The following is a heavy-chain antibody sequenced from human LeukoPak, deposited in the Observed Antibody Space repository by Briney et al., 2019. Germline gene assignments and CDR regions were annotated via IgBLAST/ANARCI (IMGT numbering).Heavy chain of an antibody. CDR1: GYTFSNYG. CDR3: ARFGRLKDHYYGSGTYYPAWFDP. V-gene: IGHV1-18*01. CDR2: ISVYNGNT. J-gene: IGHJ5*02. Sequence: GASVKVSCRTSGYTFSNYGVTWVRQAPGQGLEWMGWISVYNGNTNYAQNLQGRVTMTTDISTSTAYMELRSLRSDDTAVYYCARFGRLKDHYYGSGTYYPAWFDPWGQGTLVTVSS. D-gene: IGHD3-10*01.